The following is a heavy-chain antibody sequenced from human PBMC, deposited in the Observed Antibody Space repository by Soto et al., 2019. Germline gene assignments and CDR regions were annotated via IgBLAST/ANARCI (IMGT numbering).Heavy chain of an antibody. V-gene: IGHV5-51*01. Sequence: GEALNISCKSSGYIFTSYCIALVRQVPGKGLEWMGIIYPGDSDTRYSPSFQGQVTISADKSISTAYLQWSSLTASDTAIYYCARQGSIANSRNWIEQWGQGTPVTVSS. J-gene: IGHJ5*02. CDR2: IYPGDSDT. D-gene: IGHD6-6*01. CDR3: ARQGSIANSRNWIEQ. CDR1: GYIFTSYC.